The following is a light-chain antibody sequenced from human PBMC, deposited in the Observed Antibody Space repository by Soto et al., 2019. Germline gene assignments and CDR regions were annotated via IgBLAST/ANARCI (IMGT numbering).Light chain of an antibody. CDR2: AAS. CDR1: QDISRW. J-gene: IGKJ4*01. V-gene: IGKV1-12*01. Sequence: DIQMTQSPSSVSASVGCGVTITCRASQDISRWLAWYQQKPGKAPKLLIYAASTLESGVPSRFSGSGSGTYFTLTINSLQPEDSATYFCQQANSFPLTFGGGTKVEIK. CDR3: QQANSFPLT.